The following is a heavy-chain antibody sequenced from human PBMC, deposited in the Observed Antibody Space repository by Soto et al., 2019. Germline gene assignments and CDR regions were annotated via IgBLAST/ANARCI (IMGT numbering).Heavy chain of an antibody. CDR2: IVVGSGNT. CDR1: GFTFTSSA. Sequence: GASVKVSCKASGFTFTSSAVQWVRQARGQRLEWIGWIVVGSGNTNYAQKFQERATITRDMSTSTAYMELSSLRSEDTAVYYCAAAGGYSSSWYIGTFDYWGQGTLVTVSS. V-gene: IGHV1-58*01. CDR3: AAAGGYSSSWYIGTFDY. J-gene: IGHJ4*02. D-gene: IGHD6-13*01.